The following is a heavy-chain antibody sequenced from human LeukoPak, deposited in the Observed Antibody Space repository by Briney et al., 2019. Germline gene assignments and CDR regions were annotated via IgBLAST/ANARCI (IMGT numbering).Heavy chain of an antibody. V-gene: IGHV4-39*07. J-gene: IGHJ4*02. CDR2: VHYSGST. CDR1: GDSISSIGYY. CDR3: ARGLDILTGYFLDY. Sequence: SETLSLTCTVSGDSISSIGYYWGWIRQPPGKGLEWIGSVHYSGSTYYNPSLRSRVIISADTSKNQFSLKLSSVTAADTAVYYCARGLDILTGYFLDYWGQGTLVTVSS. D-gene: IGHD3-9*01.